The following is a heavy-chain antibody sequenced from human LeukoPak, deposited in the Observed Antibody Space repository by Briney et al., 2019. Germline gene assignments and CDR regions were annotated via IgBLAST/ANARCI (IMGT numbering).Heavy chain of an antibody. V-gene: IGHV4-59*01. CDR1: GGSISKFY. J-gene: IGHJ4*02. Sequence: SETLSLTCAVSGGSISKFYWSWIRQPPGKGLEWIGYIYYSGSTNYNPSLKSRVTISVDTSKNQFSLKLSSVTAADTAVYYCARGGFREFDSWGQGTLVIVSS. CDR3: ARGGFREFDS. CDR2: IYYSGST. D-gene: IGHD3-10*01.